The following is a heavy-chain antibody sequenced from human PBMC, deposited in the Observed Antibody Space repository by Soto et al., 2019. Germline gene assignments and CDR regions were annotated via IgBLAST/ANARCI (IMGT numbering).Heavy chain of an antibody. CDR1: GYTFTSYG. J-gene: IGHJ4*02. CDR2: VSAHNGNT. D-gene: IGHD1-1*01. V-gene: IGHV1-18*01. Sequence: QVHLVQSGAEVKKPGASVKVSCKASGYTFTSYGITWVRQAPGQGLEWMGWVSAHNGNTDYAQKLQCRVIVTRDTSTSTAYMELRSLISDDTAVYYCARGRYGDYWGQGALVTGSS. CDR3: ARGRYGDY.